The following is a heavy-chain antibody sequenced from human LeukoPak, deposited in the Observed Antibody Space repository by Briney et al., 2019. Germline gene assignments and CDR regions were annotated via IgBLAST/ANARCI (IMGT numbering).Heavy chain of an antibody. CDR1: GYSFTTYW. CDR3: ARSSPYCTNGLCYREFNY. V-gene: IGHV5-51*01. J-gene: IGHJ4*02. D-gene: IGHD2-8*01. CDR2: IYPGDSDT. Sequence: GESLKISCTASGYSFTTYWIGWVRQMPGEGLEWMGIIYPGDSDTRYSPSFQGQVTLSADKSINTAYLQWSSLKASDTAIYYCARSSPYCTNGLCYREFNYWGQGTLVTVSS.